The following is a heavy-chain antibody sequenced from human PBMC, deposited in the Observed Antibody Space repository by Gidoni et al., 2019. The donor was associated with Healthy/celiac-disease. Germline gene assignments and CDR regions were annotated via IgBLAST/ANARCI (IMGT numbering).Heavy chain of an antibody. V-gene: IGHV3-21*01. CDR2: MSSSSSYL. D-gene: IGHD4-17*01. CDR3: ARADGDSPHDY. J-gene: IGHJ4*02. Sequence: EVQMVESGGGLVEPGGSLRLSCAASGFTFSSDSLTWVRQGPGTGLEWVSSMSSSSSYLYYSDSVKCRFTISRDNTKNLLYLQMNRLRDEDTAVYYCARADGDSPHDYWGQGTLVTVSS. CDR1: GFTFSSDS.